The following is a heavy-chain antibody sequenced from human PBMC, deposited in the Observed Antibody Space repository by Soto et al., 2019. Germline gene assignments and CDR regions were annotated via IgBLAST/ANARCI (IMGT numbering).Heavy chain of an antibody. CDR1: GGSISSYY. V-gene: IGHV4-59*01. D-gene: IGHD3-9*01. CDR3: ARDRPAYYDILTGYYNRDYYYGMDV. Sequence: QVQLQESGPGLVKPSETLSLTCTVSGGSISSYYWSWIRQPPGKGLEWIGYIYYSGSTNYNPSLKRRFTISVDTSKNQFSLKLSSVTAADTAVYYCARDRPAYYDILTGYYNRDYYYGMDVWGQGTTVTVSS. J-gene: IGHJ6*02. CDR2: IYYSGST.